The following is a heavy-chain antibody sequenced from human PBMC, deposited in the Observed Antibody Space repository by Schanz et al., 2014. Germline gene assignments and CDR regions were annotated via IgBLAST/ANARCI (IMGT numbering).Heavy chain of an antibody. Sequence: QVQLEQSGAEVKKPGSSVKVSCKASGGTFSTYTISWVRQAPGQGLEWMGRIIPILGIANYAQKFQGRVTMTRNTSISTAYMELSSLRSEDTAVYYCARLGTGMAVAGSVIDSYYYYMDVWGKGTTVTVSS. CDR2: IIPILGIA. CDR1: GGTFSTYT. D-gene: IGHD6-19*01. V-gene: IGHV1-69*02. J-gene: IGHJ6*03. CDR3: ARLGTGMAVAGSVIDSYYYYMDV.